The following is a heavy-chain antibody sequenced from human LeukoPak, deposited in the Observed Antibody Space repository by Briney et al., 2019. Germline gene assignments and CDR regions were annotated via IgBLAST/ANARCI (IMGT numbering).Heavy chain of an antibody. V-gene: IGHV3-30*02. CDR3: AKEGYSRGYYSYYYMDV. J-gene: IGHJ6*03. Sequence: GGSLRLACAASGFTFSSYGMHWVRQAPGKGLEWVPFIRFDGSYEDYADSVKGRFTISRDNSKNTLYVQMNSLRAEDTAVYYCAKEGYSRGYYSYYYMDVWGKGTTVTVSS. CDR1: GFTFSSYG. CDR2: IRFDGSYE. D-gene: IGHD6-13*01.